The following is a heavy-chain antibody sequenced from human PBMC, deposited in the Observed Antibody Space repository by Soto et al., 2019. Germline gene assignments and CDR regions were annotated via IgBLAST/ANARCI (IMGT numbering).Heavy chain of an antibody. V-gene: IGHV1-69*04. J-gene: IGHJ4*02. Sequence: GASVKVSCKASGGTFSSYTISWVRQAPGQGLEWMGRIIPILGIANYAQKFQGRVTITADKSTSTAYMELSSLRSEDTAVYYCARDYYGSGSYYWYYFDYWGLGTLVTVSS. CDR3: ARDYYGSGSYYWYYFDY. CDR1: GGTFSSYT. D-gene: IGHD3-10*01. CDR2: IIPILGIA.